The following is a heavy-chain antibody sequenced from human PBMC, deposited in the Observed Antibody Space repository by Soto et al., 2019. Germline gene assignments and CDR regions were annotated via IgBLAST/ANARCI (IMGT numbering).Heavy chain of an antibody. CDR2: IIPILGIT. CDR3: ASREVVAATGYYYYMDV. V-gene: IGHV1-69*02. D-gene: IGHD2-15*01. CDR1: GGTFSSYT. J-gene: IGHJ6*03. Sequence: SVKVSCKASGGTFSSYTISWVRQAPGQGLEWMGRIIPILGITNYTQKFQGRVTITADKSTSKAYMERSSLRSEDRALYYFASREVVAATGYYYYMDVWGKGTTVTVSS.